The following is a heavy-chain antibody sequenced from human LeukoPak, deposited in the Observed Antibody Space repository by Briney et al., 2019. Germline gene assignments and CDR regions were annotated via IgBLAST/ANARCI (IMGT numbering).Heavy chain of an antibody. J-gene: IGHJ4*02. CDR3: ARDVLGYYDSSGYDHFDY. Sequence: GASVKVSRKASGYTFTGYYMHWVRQAPGQGLEWMGWINPNSGGTNYAQKFQGRVTMTRDTSISTAYMELSRLRSDDTAVYYCARDVLGYYDSSGYDHFDYWGQGTLVTVSS. D-gene: IGHD3-22*01. CDR2: INPNSGGT. CDR1: GYTFTGYY. V-gene: IGHV1-2*02.